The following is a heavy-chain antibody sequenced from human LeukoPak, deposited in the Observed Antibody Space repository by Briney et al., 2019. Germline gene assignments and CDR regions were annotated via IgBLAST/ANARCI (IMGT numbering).Heavy chain of an antibody. J-gene: IGHJ3*02. V-gene: IGHV1-69*13. D-gene: IGHD3-9*01. CDR2: IIPIFGTA. Sequence: SVKVSCKASGGTFSSYAISWVRQAPGQGLEWMGGIIPIFGTANYAQKFQGRVTITADESTSTAYMELSSLRSEDTAVYYCARAVSNVLRYFDWPDDAFDIWGQGTMVTVSS. CDR1: GGTFSSYA. CDR3: ARAVSNVLRYFDWPDDAFDI.